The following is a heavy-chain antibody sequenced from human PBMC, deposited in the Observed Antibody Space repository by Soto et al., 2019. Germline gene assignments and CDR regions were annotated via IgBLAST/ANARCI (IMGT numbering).Heavy chain of an antibody. V-gene: IGHV1-2*04. J-gene: IGHJ6*02. CDR3: ARGAQQVVPLYYYHALDV. Sequence: QVQLVQSGAEVKKPGASVKVSCKASGYTFTDYYLHWVRQAPGQGLEWMGWINPQSGDTNYAQKFQAWVTMTRDTSTSTAYMELRRLRSDDTAVFFCARGAQQVVPLYYYHALDVWGQGTTVTASS. D-gene: IGHD6-13*01. CDR2: INPQSGDT. CDR1: GYTFTDYY.